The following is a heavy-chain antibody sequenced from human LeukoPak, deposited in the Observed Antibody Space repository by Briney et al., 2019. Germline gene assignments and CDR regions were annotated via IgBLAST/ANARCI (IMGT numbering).Heavy chain of an antibody. J-gene: IGHJ3*02. CDR3: ARDLLNHDFWSGGAFDI. CDR1: GFTFSSYW. V-gene: IGHV3-74*01. Sequence: GGSLRLSCAASGFTFSSYWMHWVRQAPGKGLVWVSRINTDGSSTSYADSVKGRFTISRDNAKSSLCLQMNSLRAEDTAMYYCARDLLNHDFWSGGAFDIWGQGTMVTVSS. D-gene: IGHD3-3*01. CDR2: INTDGSST.